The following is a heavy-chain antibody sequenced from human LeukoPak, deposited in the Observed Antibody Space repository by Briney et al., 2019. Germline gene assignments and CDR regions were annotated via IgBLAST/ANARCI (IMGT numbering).Heavy chain of an antibody. Sequence: GGSLRLSCAASGFTFSSYEMNWVRQAPGKGLEWVSYTSRSGRTIYDADSVKGRFTISRDNAKNSLYLQMNSLRAEDTAVYYCARVYSGSWYFDLWGRGTVVTVSS. J-gene: IGHJ2*01. CDR1: GFTFSSYE. V-gene: IGHV3-48*03. CDR3: ARVYSGSWYFDL. CDR2: TSRSGRTI. D-gene: IGHD5-12*01.